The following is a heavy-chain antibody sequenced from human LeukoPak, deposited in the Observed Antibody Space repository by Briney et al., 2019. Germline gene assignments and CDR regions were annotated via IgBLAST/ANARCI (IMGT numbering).Heavy chain of an antibody. CDR3: AREGVTTVTTPLGA. CDR2: IDYSGST. V-gene: IGHV4-39*07. CDR1: GDSSTNSIYY. Sequence: SETLSLTCSVSGDSSTNSIYYWAWIRQPPGRGLEWIGSIDYSGSTYYNPSLKSRATISIDTSKIQFSLKLSSVTAADTAVYYCAREGVTTVTTPLGAWGQGTLVTVSS. J-gene: IGHJ5*02. D-gene: IGHD4-17*01.